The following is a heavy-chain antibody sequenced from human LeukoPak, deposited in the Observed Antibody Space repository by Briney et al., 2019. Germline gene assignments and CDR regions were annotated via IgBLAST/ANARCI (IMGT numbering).Heavy chain of an antibody. D-gene: IGHD7-27*01. J-gene: IGHJ3*01. CDR2: IYYSGYT. V-gene: IGHV4-39*01. CDR3: ARRTRLGAFDF. CDR1: GGSISSNSYY. Sequence: PSETLSLTCTVSGGSISSNSYYWGWIRQPPGKGLEWIGSIYYSGYTYYNPSLKSRVTISVNTSKNQFSLTLSSVTAADTAVYYCARRTRLGAFDFWGQGTMVTVSS.